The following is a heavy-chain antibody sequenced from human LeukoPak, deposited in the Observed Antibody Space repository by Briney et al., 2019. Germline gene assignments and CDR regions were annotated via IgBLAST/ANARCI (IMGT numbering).Heavy chain of an antibody. Sequence: GGSLRLSCAAPGFNVSSNYLRWVRQAPGKGLEWVAVIYRGGSTYYTDSVMGRFTISRVNSKYTLHLLMNSLRPESTTVDHSAREWLLEWGQGTLVTVSS. CDR1: GFNVSSNY. CDR3: AREWLLE. J-gene: IGHJ4*02. V-gene: IGHV3-53*01. D-gene: IGHD3-22*01. CDR2: IYRGGST.